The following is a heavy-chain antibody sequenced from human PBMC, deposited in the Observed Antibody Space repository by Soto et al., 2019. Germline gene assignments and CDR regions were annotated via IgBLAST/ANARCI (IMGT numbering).Heavy chain of an antibody. CDR1: GASIRSYY. V-gene: IGHV4-59*01. D-gene: IGHD2-2*01. CDR3: ERERYEGRIDY. CDR2: IYYSGST. Sequence: SDPLSLTCTVSGASIRSYYWSWIRQRPGKGLEWVAYIYYSGSTTYNPSLKSRVTMSVDTSKNQFSLNLRSVTAADTAVYYCERERYEGRIDYWGQGTLVTVSS. J-gene: IGHJ4*02.